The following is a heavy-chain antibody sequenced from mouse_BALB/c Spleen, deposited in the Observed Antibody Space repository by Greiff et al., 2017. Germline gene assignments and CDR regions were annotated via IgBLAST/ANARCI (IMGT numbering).Heavy chain of an antibody. CDR2: ISSGGGST. CDR1: GFAFSSYD. CDR3: ARHEEDGYLFDY. D-gene: IGHD2-3*01. J-gene: IGHJ2*01. V-gene: IGHV5-12-1*01. Sequence: EVKVVESGGGLVKPGGSLKLSCAASGFAFSSYDMSWVRQTPEKRLEWVAYISSGGGSTYYPDTVKGRFTISRDNAKNTLYLQMSSLKSEDTAMYYCARHEEDGYLFDYWGQGTTLTVSS.